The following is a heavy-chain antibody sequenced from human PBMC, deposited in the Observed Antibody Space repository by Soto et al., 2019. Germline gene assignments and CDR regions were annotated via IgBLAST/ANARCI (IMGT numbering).Heavy chain of an antibody. CDR1: AGSVNIVTNY. V-gene: IGHV4-61*01. Sequence: PSETLSLTCTVSAGSVNIVTNYWSWIRQPPGKGLEWIGFIHYSGSTNYNPSLKSRVTISVDTSKNQFSLKLSSVTAADTAVYYCARVGGINWFDPWGQGSLVTVS. CDR2: IHYSGST. D-gene: IGHD3-16*01. CDR3: ARVGGINWFDP. J-gene: IGHJ5*02.